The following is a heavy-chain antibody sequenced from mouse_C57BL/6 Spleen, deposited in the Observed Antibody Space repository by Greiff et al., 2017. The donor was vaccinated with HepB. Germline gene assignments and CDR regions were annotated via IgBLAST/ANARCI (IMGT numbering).Heavy chain of an antibody. CDR3: ARSPSTMITTRVYFDY. D-gene: IGHD2-4*01. Sequence: QVQLQQPGAELVKPGASVKLSCKASGYTFTSYWMHWVKQRPGQGLEWIGMIHTNSGSTNYNEKFKSKATLTVDKSSSTAYMQLSSLTSEDTAVYYCARSPSTMITTRVYFDYWGQGTTLTVSS. CDR2: IHTNSGST. J-gene: IGHJ2*01. V-gene: IGHV1-64*01. CDR1: GYTFTSYW.